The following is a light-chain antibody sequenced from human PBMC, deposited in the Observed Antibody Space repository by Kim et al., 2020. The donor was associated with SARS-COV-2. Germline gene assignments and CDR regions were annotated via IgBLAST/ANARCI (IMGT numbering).Light chain of an antibody. CDR1: QSISSW. V-gene: IGKV1-5*03. CDR2: KAS. CDR3: QQYDSYPYT. Sequence: DIQMTQSPSTLSASVGDRVTITCRASQSISSWLAWYQQKPGKAPKHLIYKASSLESGVPSRFSGSGSGTEFTLTISTLQPDDFATYSCQQYDSYPYTFGQGTKLEI. J-gene: IGKJ2*01.